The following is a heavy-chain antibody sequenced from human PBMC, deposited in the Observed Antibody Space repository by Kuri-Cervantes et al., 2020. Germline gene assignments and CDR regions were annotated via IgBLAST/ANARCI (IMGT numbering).Heavy chain of an antibody. CDR2: INPNSGGT. Sequence: ASVKVSCKASGYTFTGYYMHWVRKAPGQGLEWMGWINPNSGGTNYAQKFQGRVTMTRDTSISKAYMELSRLRSDDTAVYYCARDRIAVAAPPPYYYYGMDVWGQGTTVTVSS. CDR3: ARDRIAVAAPPPYYYYGMDV. CDR1: GYTFTGYY. D-gene: IGHD6-19*01. V-gene: IGHV1-2*02. J-gene: IGHJ6*02.